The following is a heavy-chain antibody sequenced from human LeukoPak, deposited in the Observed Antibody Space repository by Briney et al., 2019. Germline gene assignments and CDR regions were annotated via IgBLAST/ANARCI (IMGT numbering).Heavy chain of an antibody. CDR3: ARDQIVVVLAAMFSWFDP. CDR2: INAGNGNT. V-gene: IGHV1-3*01. D-gene: IGHD2-2*01. J-gene: IGHJ5*02. Sequence: ASVKVSCKASGYTFTSYAMHWVRQAPGQRLEWMGWINAGNGNTKYSQKFQGRVTITRDTSASTAYMELSSLRSEDTAVYYCARDQIVVVLAAMFSWFDPWGQGTLVTVSS. CDR1: GYTFTSYA.